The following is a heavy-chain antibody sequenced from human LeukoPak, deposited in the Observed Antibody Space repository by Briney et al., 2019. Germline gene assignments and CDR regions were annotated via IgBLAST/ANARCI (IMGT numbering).Heavy chain of an antibody. CDR2: ISYDGPNK. CDR1: GFTVSSNY. J-gene: IGHJ3*02. CDR3: ARVRMSGWTLGYAFDI. D-gene: IGHD6-19*01. V-gene: IGHV3-30*03. Sequence: GGSLRLSCAASGFTVSSNYMSWVRQAPGKGLEWVAAISYDGPNKYYVDSVKGRFTISRDNSKNTLYLQMNSLRAEDTAVYYCARVRMSGWTLGYAFDIWGQGTMVTVSS.